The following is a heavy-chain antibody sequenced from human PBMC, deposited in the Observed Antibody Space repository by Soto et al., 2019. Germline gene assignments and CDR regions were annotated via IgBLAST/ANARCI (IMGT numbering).Heavy chain of an antibody. CDR1: GYTFTSYG. D-gene: IGHD6-13*01. V-gene: IGHV1-18*01. J-gene: IGHJ6*02. CDR2: ISAYNGNT. CDR3: GREAQQLVPKGYYYYVMAV. Sequence: ASVKVSCKASGYTFTSYGISWVRQAPGQGLEWMGWISAYNGNTNYAQKLQGRVTMTTDTSTSTAYMELRSLRSDDTAVYYCGREAQQLVPKGYYYYVMAVWGQGTTVTVSS.